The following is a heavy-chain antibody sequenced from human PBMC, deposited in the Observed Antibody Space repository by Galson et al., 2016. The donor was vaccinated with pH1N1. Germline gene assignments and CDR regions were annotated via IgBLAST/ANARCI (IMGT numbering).Heavy chain of an antibody. Sequence: SETLSLTCTVSGGSISSHYWSWIRQPPGKGLEWIGYISYTGRASYNSSLKSRVTMSVDTSKNQFSLGLSSVTAADTAVYYCARDITAMVRGVSYFDIWGQGTLVTVSS. J-gene: IGHJ4*02. V-gene: IGHV4-59*11. CDR1: GGSISSHY. CDR2: ISYTGRA. D-gene: IGHD3-10*01. CDR3: ARDITAMVRGVSYFDI.